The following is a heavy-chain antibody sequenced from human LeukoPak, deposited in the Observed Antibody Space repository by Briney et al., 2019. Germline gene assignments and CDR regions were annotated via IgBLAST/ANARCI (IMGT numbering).Heavy chain of an antibody. CDR2: ITNSGNSI. V-gene: IGHV3-48*04. Sequence: GGSLRLSCAASGFTFSSYGMHWVRQAPGKGLEWVSFITNSGNSIYYADSVRGRFTISRDDAKNSLYLQINSLRAEDTAVYYCARDRAVANIGQLSPFHYCGQGTLVTVSS. CDR1: GFTFSSYG. J-gene: IGHJ4*02. D-gene: IGHD6-19*01. CDR3: ARDRAVANIGQLSPFHY.